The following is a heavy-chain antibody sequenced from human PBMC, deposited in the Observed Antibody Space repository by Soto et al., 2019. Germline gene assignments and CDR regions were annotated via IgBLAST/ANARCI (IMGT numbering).Heavy chain of an antibody. D-gene: IGHD3-16*01. CDR3: ARRGEDCYYYMDV. V-gene: IGHV4-59*08. CDR1: CGYIRSYY. Sequence: SEILSLTCTVSCGYIRSYYWSWILQPPGKGLEWIGYIYYSGSTNYNPSLKSRVTISVDTSKNQFSLKLSSVTAADTAVYYCARRGEDCYYYMDVWGKGTTVTVSS. J-gene: IGHJ6*03. CDR2: IYYSGST.